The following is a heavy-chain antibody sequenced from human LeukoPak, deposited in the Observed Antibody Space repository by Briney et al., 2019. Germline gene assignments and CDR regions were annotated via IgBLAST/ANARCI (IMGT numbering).Heavy chain of an antibody. Sequence: GGSLRLSCAASGFTSSSYGMHWVRQAPGKGLEWVAVISYDGSNKYYADSVKGRFTISRDNSKNTLYLQMNSLRAEDTAVYYCAKNRYYFDYWGQGTLVTVSS. CDR2: ISYDGSNK. CDR3: AKNRYYFDY. V-gene: IGHV3-30*18. CDR1: GFTSSSYG. J-gene: IGHJ4*02.